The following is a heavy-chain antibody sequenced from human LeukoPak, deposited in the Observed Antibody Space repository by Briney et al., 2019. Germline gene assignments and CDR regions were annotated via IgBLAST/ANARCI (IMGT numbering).Heavy chain of an antibody. CDR2: IYHSGAT. J-gene: IGHJ3*02. CDR1: GYSIKSGYY. Sequence: SETLSLTCTVSGYSIKSGYYWGWIRQPPGKGLEWIGSIYHSGATYYNPSLKSRVIMSVDTSKNQVSLRMSSVSAADTAVYFCARTYYDLLTGYHTQDAFDIWGQGAMVTVSS. D-gene: IGHD3-9*01. V-gene: IGHV4-38-2*02. CDR3: ARTYYDLLTGYHTQDAFDI.